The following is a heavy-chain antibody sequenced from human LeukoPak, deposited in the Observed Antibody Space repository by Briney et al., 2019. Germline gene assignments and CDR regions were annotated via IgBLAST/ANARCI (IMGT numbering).Heavy chain of an antibody. D-gene: IGHD3-3*02. Sequence: PGRSLRLSCAASGFTFDDYAMPWVRQAPGKGLEWVSGISRNSGSIGYADSVKGRFTISRDNAKNSLYLQMNSLRAEGTALYYCAKGISPPYNYCGMDVWGQGTTVTVSS. CDR2: ISRNSGSI. J-gene: IGHJ6*02. CDR1: GFTFDDYA. V-gene: IGHV3-9*01. CDR3: AKGISPPYNYCGMDV.